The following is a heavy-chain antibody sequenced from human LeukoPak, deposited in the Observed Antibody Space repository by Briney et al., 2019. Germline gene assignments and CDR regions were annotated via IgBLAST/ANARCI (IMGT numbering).Heavy chain of an antibody. J-gene: IGHJ4*02. D-gene: IGHD3-10*01. Sequence: PGGSLRLSCAASGFTVRSYYMSWVRQVPGKGLEWVSVVYSGGGTYYADSVKGRFTISRDDSKNTLYLQMNSLRAEDTAVFYCARDATYSHSGSYYIWGQGTLVTVSS. V-gene: IGHV3-53*01. CDR3: ARDATYSHSGSYYI. CDR1: GFTVRSYY. CDR2: VYSGGGT.